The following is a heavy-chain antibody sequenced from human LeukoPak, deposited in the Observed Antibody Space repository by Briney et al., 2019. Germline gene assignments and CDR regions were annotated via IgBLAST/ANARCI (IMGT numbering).Heavy chain of an antibody. J-gene: IGHJ5*02. CDR2: IYPGDSDT. V-gene: IGHV5-51*01. Sequence: GESLKISCKGSGYSFTSYWIGWVRQMPGKGLEWMGIIYPGDSDTRYSPSFQGQVTISADKSISTAYLQWSSLKASDTAMYYCARYEAAVYSSSLWWFDPWGQGTLVTVSS. D-gene: IGHD6-6*01. CDR1: GYSFTSYW. CDR3: ARYEAAVYSSSLWWFDP.